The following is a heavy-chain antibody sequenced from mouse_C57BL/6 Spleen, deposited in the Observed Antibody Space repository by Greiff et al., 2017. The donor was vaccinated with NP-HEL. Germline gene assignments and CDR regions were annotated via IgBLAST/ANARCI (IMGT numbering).Heavy chain of an antibody. CDR2: ISSGSSTI. V-gene: IGHV5-17*01. Sequence: EVKLVESGGGLVKPGGSLKLSCAASGFTFSDYGMHWVRQAPEKGLEWVAYISSGSSTIYYADTVKGRFTISRDNAKNTLFLLMTSLRSEDTAMYYCARPGYGSSYGEFAYWGQGTLVTVSA. CDR3: ARPGYGSSYGEFAY. D-gene: IGHD1-1*01. CDR1: GFTFSDYG. J-gene: IGHJ3*01.